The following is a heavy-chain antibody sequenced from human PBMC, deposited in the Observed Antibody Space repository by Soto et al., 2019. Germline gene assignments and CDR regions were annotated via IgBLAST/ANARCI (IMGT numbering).Heavy chain of an antibody. Sequence: SETLSLTCAVSGASISRTGFHWGWIRQPPGQGLEWIGSLYEGETTFYNSSLKSRVTISADTSRNHFSLKLSSVTAADTAVYYCARRGSGHTFDYWGQGTLVTVSS. CDR2: LYEGETT. CDR1: GASISRTGFH. D-gene: IGHD3-10*01. J-gene: IGHJ4*02. CDR3: ARRGSGHTFDY. V-gene: IGHV4-39*01.